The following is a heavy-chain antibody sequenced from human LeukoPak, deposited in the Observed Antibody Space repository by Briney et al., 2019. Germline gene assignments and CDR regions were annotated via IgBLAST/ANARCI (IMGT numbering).Heavy chain of an antibody. CDR2: ISGSGGST. CDR3: AKDQDYGGNEYFQH. Sequence: GGSLRLSCAASGFTFSSYSMNWVRQAPGKGLEWVSAISGSGGSTYYADSVKGRFTISRDNSKNTLYLQMNSLRAEDTAVYYCAKDQDYGGNEYFQHWGQGTLVTVSS. V-gene: IGHV3-23*01. D-gene: IGHD4-23*01. CDR1: GFTFSSYS. J-gene: IGHJ1*01.